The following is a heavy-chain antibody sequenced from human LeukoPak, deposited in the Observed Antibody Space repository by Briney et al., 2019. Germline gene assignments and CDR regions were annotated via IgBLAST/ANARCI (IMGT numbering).Heavy chain of an antibody. J-gene: IGHJ4*02. Sequence: PSETLSLTCAVYGGSFSGYYWSWIRQPPGEGLEWIGEINHSGSTNYNPSLKSRVTISVDTSKNQFSLKLSSVTAADTAVYYCARGDYFDYWGQGTLVTVSS. CDR1: GGSFSGYY. CDR2: INHSGST. V-gene: IGHV4-34*01. CDR3: ARGDYFDY.